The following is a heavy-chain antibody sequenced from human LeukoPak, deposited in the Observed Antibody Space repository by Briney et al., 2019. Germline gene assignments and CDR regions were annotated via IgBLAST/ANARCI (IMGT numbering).Heavy chain of an antibody. CDR1: GFTFSSYE. D-gene: IGHD2/OR15-2a*01. CDR3: ARLYCNIPTCYANLDS. CDR2: ISSSGSTI. V-gene: IGHV3-48*03. J-gene: IGHJ4*02. Sequence: GGSLRLSCAASGFTFSSYEMNWVRQAPGKGLEWVSYISSSGSTIYYADSVRGRFTISRDNAKKSLYLQMNSLTAEDTAVYYCARLYCNIPTCYANLDSWGQGTLVAVSS.